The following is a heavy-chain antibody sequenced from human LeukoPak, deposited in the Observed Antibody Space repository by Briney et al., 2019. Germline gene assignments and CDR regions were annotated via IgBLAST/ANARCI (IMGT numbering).Heavy chain of an antibody. CDR2: IYYSGST. CDR3: ARDGSWYNFDY. D-gene: IGHD6-13*01. CDR1: GGSISSYY. J-gene: IGHJ4*02. V-gene: IGHV4-59*12. Sequence: SETLSLTCTVSGGSISSYYWSWIRQPPGKGLEWIGYIYYSGSTNYNPSLKSRVTMSVDTSKNQFSLKLSSVTAADTAVYYCARDGSWYNFDYWGQGTLVTVSS.